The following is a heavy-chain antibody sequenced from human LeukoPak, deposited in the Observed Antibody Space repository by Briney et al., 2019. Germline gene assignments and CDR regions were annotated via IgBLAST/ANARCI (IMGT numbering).Heavy chain of an antibody. J-gene: IGHJ4*02. V-gene: IGHV3-72*01. CDR3: ARDNIGSYDY. Sequence: PRGPLSLSSVASGFTFSDYYIDWVRQPPGKGREGIGRNKAKGDNYVTEYAASVKGRFTIARDESKSSLYLQMNSLKTEDTAVYYCARDNIGSYDYWGQGTRVTVSS. CDR1: GFTFSDYY. D-gene: IGHD3-10*01. CDR2: NKAKGDNYVT.